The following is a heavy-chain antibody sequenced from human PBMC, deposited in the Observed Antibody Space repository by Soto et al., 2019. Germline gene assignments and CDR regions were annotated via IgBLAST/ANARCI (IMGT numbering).Heavy chain of an antibody. D-gene: IGHD1-1*01. Sequence: ASVKVSCKASGYTFTSYAMHWVRQAPGQRLEWMGWISAYNGNTNYAQKLQGRVTMTTDTSTSTAYMELRSLRSDDTAVYYCARVETGSWFDPWGQGTLVTVSS. V-gene: IGHV1-18*01. CDR1: GYTFTSYA. J-gene: IGHJ5*02. CDR2: ISAYNGNT. CDR3: ARVETGSWFDP.